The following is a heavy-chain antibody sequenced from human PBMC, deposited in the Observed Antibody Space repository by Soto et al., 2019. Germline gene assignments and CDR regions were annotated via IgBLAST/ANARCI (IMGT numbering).Heavy chain of an antibody. J-gene: IGHJ4*02. Sequence: EVQLVESGGGLIQPGGSLRLSCAASGFNFIRKYMIWVRQAPGKGLEWVSILYSGGTTYYADSVKGRFTISRDTSENTLYLQMNSLRAEDTAVYYCARGLYDSGSFYFDFWDQGTLVTVSS. CDR3: ARGLYDSGSFYFDF. CDR2: LYSGGTT. CDR1: GFNFIRKY. D-gene: IGHD3-10*01. V-gene: IGHV3-53*01.